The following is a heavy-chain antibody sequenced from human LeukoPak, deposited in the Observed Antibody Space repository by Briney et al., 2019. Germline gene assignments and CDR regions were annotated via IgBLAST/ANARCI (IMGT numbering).Heavy chain of an antibody. J-gene: IGHJ5*02. CDR3: SRNSIAVAGNPQNWFDP. D-gene: IGHD6-19*01. CDR1: GYTFTRYY. Sequence: ASVKVSCKASGYTFTRYYMHWVRQAPGRGLEGMGWVNPNSGGTNYAQKFQGRVTMIRDTSIRTAYMELSRLRSDDTAVYYCSRNSIAVAGNPQNWFDPWGQGTLVTVSS. CDR2: VNPNSGGT. V-gene: IGHV1-2*02.